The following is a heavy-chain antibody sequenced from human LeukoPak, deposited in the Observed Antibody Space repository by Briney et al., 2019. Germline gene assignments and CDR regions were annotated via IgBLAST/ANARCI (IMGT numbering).Heavy chain of an antibody. CDR1: GFTFSDYY. D-gene: IGHD6-19*01. Sequence: GGSLRLSCAASGFTFSDYYMSWIRQAPGKGLEWVSYISSSGSTIYYADSVKGRFTISRDNAKNSLYLQMNSLRAEDTAVYYCAKMRKGLYSSVDYWGQGTLVTVSS. V-gene: IGHV3-11*01. CDR2: ISSSGSTI. CDR3: AKMRKGLYSSVDY. J-gene: IGHJ4*02.